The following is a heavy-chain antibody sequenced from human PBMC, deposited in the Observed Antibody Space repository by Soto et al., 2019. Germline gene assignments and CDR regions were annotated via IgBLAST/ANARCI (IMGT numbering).Heavy chain of an antibody. CDR2: IKQDGSEK. D-gene: IGHD1-7*01. CDR1: GFTFSSYW. J-gene: IGHJ6*02. Sequence: GGSLRLSCAASGFTFSSYWMSWVRQAPGKGLEWVANIKQDGSEKYYVDSVKGRFTISRDNAKNSLYLQMNSLRAEDTAVYYCAREYGTTQLDYYYYGMDVWGQGTTVNVAS. V-gene: IGHV3-7*05. CDR3: AREYGTTQLDYYYYGMDV.